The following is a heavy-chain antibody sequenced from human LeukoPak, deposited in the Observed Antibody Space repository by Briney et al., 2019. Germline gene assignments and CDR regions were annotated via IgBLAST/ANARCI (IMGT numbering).Heavy chain of an antibody. J-gene: IGHJ5*02. V-gene: IGHV4-61*02. CDR1: GGSISSGSYY. CDR2: IYNSGST. CDR3: ARSAGYSSSWYDFAYWGWFDP. Sequence: PSETLSLTCTVSGGSISSGSYYLSWIRQPAGKGLEWIGRIYNSGSTNYNPSLKSRVTISVDTSKNQFSLKLSSVTAADTAVYYCARSAGYSSSWYDFAYWGWFDPWGQGTLVTVSS. D-gene: IGHD6-13*01.